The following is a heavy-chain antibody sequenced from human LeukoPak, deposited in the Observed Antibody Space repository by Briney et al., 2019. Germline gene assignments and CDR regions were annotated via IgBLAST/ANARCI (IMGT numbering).Heavy chain of an antibody. V-gene: IGHV3-30*18. Sequence: GGTLRLSCAASGFTFSSYGMHWVRQAPAKELEWVAVISYDGSNKYYADSVKGRFTISRDNSKNTLYLQMNSLRAEDTAVHYCAKDLWFGELPVGYFDYWGQGTLVTVSS. J-gene: IGHJ4*02. D-gene: IGHD3-10*01. CDR1: GFTFSSYG. CDR2: ISYDGSNK. CDR3: AKDLWFGELPVGYFDY.